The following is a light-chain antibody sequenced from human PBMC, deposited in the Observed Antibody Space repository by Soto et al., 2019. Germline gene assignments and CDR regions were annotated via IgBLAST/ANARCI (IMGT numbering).Light chain of an antibody. CDR2: DAS. V-gene: IGKV1-5*01. J-gene: IGKJ1*01. CDR1: QSISSW. Sequence: DMQMTQYPSTLSASVGDRVTITCRASQSISSWLAWYQQKAGKAPKLLIYDASTLESGVPSRFSGSGSGTEFTLTITSLQHDDFATYYCQQYNTYPETFGQGTKVDIK. CDR3: QQYNTYPET.